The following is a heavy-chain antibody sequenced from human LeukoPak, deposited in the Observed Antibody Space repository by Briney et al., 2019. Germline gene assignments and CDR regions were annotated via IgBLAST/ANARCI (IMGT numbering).Heavy chain of an antibody. Sequence: SETLSLTCSVSGGSISSGGYYWNWIRQPPGKGLEWIGYIYHSGSTFYNPSLKSRVTISVDRSKNQFSLELSSVTAADTAVYYCARVHCSSTSCHQGINFDYWGQGTLVTVSP. CDR3: ARVHCSSTSCHQGINFDY. J-gene: IGHJ4*02. D-gene: IGHD2-2*01. V-gene: IGHV4-30-2*01. CDR1: GGSISSGGYY. CDR2: IYHSGST.